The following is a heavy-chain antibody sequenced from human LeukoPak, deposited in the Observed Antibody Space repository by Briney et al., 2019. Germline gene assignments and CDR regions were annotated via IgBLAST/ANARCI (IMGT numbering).Heavy chain of an antibody. Sequence: PSETLSLTCTVSGGSISSYYWSWIRQPPGKGLEWIGYIYTSGSTNYNPSLKSRVTISVDTSKNQFSLKLSSVTAADTAVYYCARLGSIYYNWFDPWGQGTLVTVSS. D-gene: IGHD6-6*01. CDR1: GGSISSYY. J-gene: IGHJ5*02. V-gene: IGHV4-4*09. CDR3: ARLGSIYYNWFDP. CDR2: IYTSGST.